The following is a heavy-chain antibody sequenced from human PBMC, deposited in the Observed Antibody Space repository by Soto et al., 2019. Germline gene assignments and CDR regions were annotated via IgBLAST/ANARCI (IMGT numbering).Heavy chain of an antibody. CDR1: GYTFTGYY. CDR3: ARVSPPYYDSSGYYYGSNFQH. J-gene: IGHJ1*01. D-gene: IGHD3-22*01. V-gene: IGHV1-2*02. Sequence: ASVKVSCKASGYTFTGYYMHWVRQAPGQGLEWMGWINPNSGGTNYAQKFQGRVTMTRDTSISTAYMGLSRLRSDDTAVYYCARVSPPYYDSSGYYYGSNFQHWGQGTLVTVSS. CDR2: INPNSGGT.